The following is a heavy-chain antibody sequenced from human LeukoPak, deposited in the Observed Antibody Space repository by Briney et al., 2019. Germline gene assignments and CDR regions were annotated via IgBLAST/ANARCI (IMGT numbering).Heavy chain of an antibody. CDR1: GFTFSSYA. CDR3: AKVGHGGYYFDY. D-gene: IGHD3-16*01. V-gene: IGHV3-23*01. J-gene: IGHJ4*02. CDR2: ISGSGGST. Sequence: PGGSMRLSCAASGFTFSSYAMSWVRQPPGKGLEWVSAISGSGGSTYYADSVKGRFTISRDNSKNTLYLQMNSLRAEDTAVYYCAKVGHGGYYFDYWGQGTLVTVSS.